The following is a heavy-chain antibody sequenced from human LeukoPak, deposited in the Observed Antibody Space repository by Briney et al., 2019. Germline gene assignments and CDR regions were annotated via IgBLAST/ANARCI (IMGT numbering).Heavy chain of an antibody. V-gene: IGHV4-61*02. Sequence: SETLSLTCTVSGGSISSRNYYWSWIRQPAGKELEWIGRIWPDGGTGGAPTYKPSLRSRVTISLDTSKNQFSLKLSSVTAADTAVYYCARGLAGGIVVVPARNDDAFDIWGQGTMVTVSS. CDR1: GGSISSRNYY. D-gene: IGHD2-2*01. CDR2: IWPDGGT. CDR3: ARGLAGGIVVVPARNDDAFDI. J-gene: IGHJ3*02.